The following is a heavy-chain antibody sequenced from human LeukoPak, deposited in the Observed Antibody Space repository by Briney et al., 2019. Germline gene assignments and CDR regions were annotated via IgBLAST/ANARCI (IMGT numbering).Heavy chain of an antibody. CDR2: ISGSSGII. CDR1: GFTFNTYT. J-gene: IGHJ4*02. Sequence: PGGSLRLSCAASGFTFNTYTMNWVRQAPGKGLEWVSYISGSSGIIDYADSVRGRFTISRDNSKNTLYLQMNSLRAEDTAVYFCAKDIAARRFDYWGQGTLVTVSS. D-gene: IGHD6-13*01. CDR3: AKDIAARRFDY. V-gene: IGHV3-48*01.